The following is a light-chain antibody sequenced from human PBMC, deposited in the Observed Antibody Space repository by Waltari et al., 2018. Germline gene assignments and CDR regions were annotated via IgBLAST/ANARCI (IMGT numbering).Light chain of an antibody. Sequence: EIVLTQSPATLSVSPGARATLSCRASECVFGYLAWYQQKPGQAPRLLIFDTSKRAPGIPARFSGSGYGTDFTLTINSLETEDFALYYCQQRSIWPLTFGGGTKV. J-gene: IGKJ4*01. CDR2: DTS. CDR3: QQRSIWPLT. V-gene: IGKV3-11*01. CDR1: ECVFGY.